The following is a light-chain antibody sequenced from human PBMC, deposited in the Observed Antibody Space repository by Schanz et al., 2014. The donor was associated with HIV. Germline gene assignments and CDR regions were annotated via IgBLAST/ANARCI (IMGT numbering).Light chain of an antibody. J-gene: IGKJ5*01. Sequence: EIVLTQSPGTLSLSPGERATLSCRASQSVSSSYLAWYQQKPGQAPRLLIYGASTRVTGIPARFSGSGSGTEFTLTISSLQSEDFATYYCQQSYSTPTFGQGTRLEIK. V-gene: IGKV3-20*01. CDR1: QSVSSSY. CDR3: QQSYSTPT. CDR2: GAS.